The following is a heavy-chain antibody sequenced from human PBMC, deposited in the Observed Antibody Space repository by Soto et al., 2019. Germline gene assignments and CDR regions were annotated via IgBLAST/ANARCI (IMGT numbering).Heavy chain of an antibody. CDR2: IYYSGST. Sequence: QLQLQESGPGLVKPSETLSLTCTVSGGSISSRGYYWGWIRQPPGKGLEWIEPIYYSGSTYYNPSLKRRVTIYVDTSKNQFSLKLSAVTAAGAAAYYCATSNWFDPWGQGTLFTVTS. CDR3: ATSNWFDP. J-gene: IGHJ5*02. CDR1: GGSISSRGYY. V-gene: IGHV4-39*01.